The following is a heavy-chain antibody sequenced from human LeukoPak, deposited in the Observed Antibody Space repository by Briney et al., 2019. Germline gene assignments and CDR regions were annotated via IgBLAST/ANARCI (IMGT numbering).Heavy chain of an antibody. Sequence: SETLSLTCTVSGGSISSSSYYWGWIRQPPGKGLEWIGSIYYSGSTYYNPSLKSRVTISVDTSRDQFSLKLSSVTAADTAVYYCASRKLGNDYWGQGILVTVTS. CDR1: GGSISSSSYY. D-gene: IGHD7-27*01. V-gene: IGHV4-39*07. CDR3: ASRKLGNDY. CDR2: IYYSGST. J-gene: IGHJ4*02.